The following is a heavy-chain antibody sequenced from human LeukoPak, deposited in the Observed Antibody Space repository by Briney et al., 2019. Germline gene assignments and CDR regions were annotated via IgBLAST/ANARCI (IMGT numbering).Heavy chain of an antibody. Sequence: PGGSLRLSCAASGFTFSSYAMSWVRQAPGKGLEWVSSISSSGSYIYYADSVKGRFTISRDNAKNSLYLQMNSLRAEDTAVYYCARAEGLAARDYWGQGTLVTVSS. CDR3: ARAEGLAARDY. D-gene: IGHD6-6*01. CDR2: ISSSGSYI. J-gene: IGHJ4*02. CDR1: GFTFSSYA. V-gene: IGHV3-21*01.